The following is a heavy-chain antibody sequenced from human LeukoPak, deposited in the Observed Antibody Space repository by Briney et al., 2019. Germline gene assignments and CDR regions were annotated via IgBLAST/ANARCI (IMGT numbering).Heavy chain of an antibody. CDR1: GYTFTSSG. CDR3: AREVDIVVVPAASSYGMDV. V-gene: IGHV1-18*01. CDR2: ISDYNGNT. J-gene: IGHJ6*02. Sequence: ASVKVSCKASGYTFTSSGISWVRQAPGQGLEWMGWISDYNGNTNYAQKLQGRVTMTTDTSTSTAYMELRSLRSDDTAVYYCAREVDIVVVPAASSYGMDVWGQGTTVTVSS. D-gene: IGHD2-2*03.